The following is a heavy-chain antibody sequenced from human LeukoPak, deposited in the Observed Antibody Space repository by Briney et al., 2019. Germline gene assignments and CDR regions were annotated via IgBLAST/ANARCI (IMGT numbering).Heavy chain of an antibody. CDR3: ARDYSGYHLLDY. V-gene: IGHV4-30-4*08. J-gene: IGHJ4*02. D-gene: IGHD5-12*01. CDR2: IYYSGNT. Sequence: SETLSLTRTVSGVSISSGDYYWSWIRQPPGKGLEWIGYIYYSGNTYYNPSLKSRVTISVDTSNNQFSLKLSSVTAADTALYYCARDYSGYHLLDYWGQGTLVTVSS. CDR1: GVSISSGDYY.